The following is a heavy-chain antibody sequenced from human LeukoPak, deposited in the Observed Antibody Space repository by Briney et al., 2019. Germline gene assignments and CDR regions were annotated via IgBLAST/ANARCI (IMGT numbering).Heavy chain of an antibody. V-gene: IGHV4-4*07. CDR3: ARDGGDWVGWELPGGGNYYYMDV. J-gene: IGHJ6*03. Sequence: PSETLSLTCTVSGGSISSYYWSWIRQPAGKGLEWIGRIYTSGSTNYNPSLKSRVTMSVDTSKNQFSLKLSSVTAVDTAVYYCARDGGDWVGWELPGGGNYYYMDVWAKGPRSPSP. D-gene: IGHD1-26*01. CDR1: GGSISSYY. CDR2: IYTSGST.